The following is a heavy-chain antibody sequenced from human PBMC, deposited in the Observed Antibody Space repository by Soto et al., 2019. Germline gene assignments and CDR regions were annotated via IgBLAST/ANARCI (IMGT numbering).Heavy chain of an antibody. CDR1: GGSISSSSYY. CDR3: ARTYSGYYYYYMDV. V-gene: IGHV4-39*01. CDR2: IYYSGST. D-gene: IGHD1-26*01. Sequence: SETLSLTCTVSGGSISSSSYYWGWIRQPPGKGLEWIGSIYYSGSTYYNPSLKNRVTISVDTSKNQISLKLSSVTAADTAVYYCARTYSGYYYYYMDVWGKGTTVTVSS. J-gene: IGHJ6*03.